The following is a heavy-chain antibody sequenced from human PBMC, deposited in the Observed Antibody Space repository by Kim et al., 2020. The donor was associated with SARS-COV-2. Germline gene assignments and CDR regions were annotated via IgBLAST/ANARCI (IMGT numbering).Heavy chain of an antibody. Sequence: GGSLRLSCAVSGFTFNFFGMTWVRQAPGKGLEWVSGISDSGDITDYADSVKGRFTISRDNSNNTLNLQMNSLRAEDTAVYYCAKDSSVWGTFRYFDYWGQGTLVTVSS. J-gene: IGHJ4*02. CDR3: AKDSSVWGTFRYFDY. V-gene: IGHV3-23*01. CDR1: GFTFNFFG. D-gene: IGHD3-16*02. CDR2: ISDSGDIT.